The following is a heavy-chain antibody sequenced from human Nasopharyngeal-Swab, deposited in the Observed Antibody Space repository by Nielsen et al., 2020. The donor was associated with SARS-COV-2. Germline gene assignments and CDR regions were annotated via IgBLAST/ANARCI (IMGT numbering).Heavy chain of an antibody. J-gene: IGHJ4*02. CDR1: GFTFSNYG. CDR2: ISYDGSNK. V-gene: IGHV3-30*18. CDR3: ANSGIAVAGTMY. D-gene: IGHD6-19*01. Sequence: GESLKISCAASGFTFSNYGMHWVRQAPGKGLEWVAVISYDGSNKYYADSVKGRFTISRDNSKNTLYLQMNSLRAEDTAVYYCANSGIAVAGTMYWGQGTLVTVSS.